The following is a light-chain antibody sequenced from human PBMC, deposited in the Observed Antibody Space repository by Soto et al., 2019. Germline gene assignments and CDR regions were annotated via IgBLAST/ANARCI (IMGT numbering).Light chain of an antibody. CDR1: QSISSN. CDR3: QQSFSIPYI. CDR2: SAS. Sequence: DIQMTQSPSSLSAFAGDRVTITCRATQSISSNLNWYQQKPGKALKLLIYSASSLQSGVPSRFSGCESETDFTLNITTLTPEDFATYYCQQSFSIPYILGLWTKL. V-gene: IGKV1-39*01. J-gene: IGKJ2*01.